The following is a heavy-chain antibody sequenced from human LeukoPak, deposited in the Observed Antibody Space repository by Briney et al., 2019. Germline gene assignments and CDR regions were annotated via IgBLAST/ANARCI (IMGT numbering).Heavy chain of an antibody. V-gene: IGHV1-46*01. J-gene: IGHJ5*02. CDR2: INPSGDNT. CDR3: ARGPHRRTYDRDNWFDP. CDR1: GYTFTSYY. Sequence: ASVKVSCKASGYTFTSYYMYWVRQAPGQGLEWMGIINPSGDNTNYAQKFQGRVTMTRDMSKTTVYMELSSLRSEDTAVYYCARGPHRRTYDRDNWFDPWGQGTLVTVSS. D-gene: IGHD3-3*01.